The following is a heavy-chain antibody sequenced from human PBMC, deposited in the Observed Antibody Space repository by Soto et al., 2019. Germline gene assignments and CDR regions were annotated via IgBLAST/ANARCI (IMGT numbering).Heavy chain of an antibody. CDR3: AKDAYDYVWGSYRCDY. CDR2: ISYDGSNK. J-gene: IGHJ4*02. CDR1: GFTFSSYG. V-gene: IGHV3-30*18. Sequence: QVQLVESGGGVVQPGRSLRLSCAASGFTFSSYGMHWVRQAPGKGLEWVAVISYDGSNKYYADSVKGRFTISRDNSKNSLYLQMNSLRAEDTAVYYCAKDAYDYVWGSYRCDYWGQGTLVTVSS. D-gene: IGHD3-16*02.